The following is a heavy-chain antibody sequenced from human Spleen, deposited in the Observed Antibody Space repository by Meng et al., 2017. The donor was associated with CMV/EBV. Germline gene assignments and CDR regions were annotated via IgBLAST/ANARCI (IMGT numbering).Heavy chain of an antibody. CDR1: GFTFSTYS. J-gene: IGHJ6*02. CDR3: ARDPQGLGPNHYYAMDV. V-gene: IGHV3-21*01. Sequence: GGSLRLSCVASGFTFSTYSMNWVRQAPGKGLEWVSSISSTSSYIFYADSMKGRFTISRDNAKNSLYLQMNSLRAEDTAVYYCARDPQGLGPNHYYAMDVWGQGTTVTVSS. D-gene: IGHD2-21*01. CDR2: ISSTSSYI.